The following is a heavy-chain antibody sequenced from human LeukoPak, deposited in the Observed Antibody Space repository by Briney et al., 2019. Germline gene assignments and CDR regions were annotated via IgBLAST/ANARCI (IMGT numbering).Heavy chain of an antibody. CDR1: GFTFSSYS. J-gene: IGHJ3*02. V-gene: IGHV3-21*01. Sequence: GGSLRLSCAASGFTFSSYSMNWVRQAPGKGLEWVSSISSSSSYIYYADSVKGRFTLSRDNAKNSLYLQMNSLRAEDTAVYYCARDRHSSTYDAFDIWGQGTIVTVSS. CDR3: ARDRHSSTYDAFDI. D-gene: IGHD6-13*01. CDR2: ISSSSSYI.